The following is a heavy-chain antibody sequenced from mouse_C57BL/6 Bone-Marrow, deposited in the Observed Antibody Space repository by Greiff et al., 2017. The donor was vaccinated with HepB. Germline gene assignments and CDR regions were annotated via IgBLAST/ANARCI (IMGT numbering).Heavy chain of an antibody. CDR1: GYTFTSYW. V-gene: IGHV1-69*01. CDR3: ARSSNEYWYFDV. CDR2: IDPSDSYT. Sequence: QVQLQQPGAELVMPGASVKLSCKASGYTFTSYWMHWVKQRPGQGLEWIGEIDPSDSYTNYNQKFKGKSTLTVDKSSSTAYMQLSSLTSEDSAVYYCARSSNEYWYFDVWGTGTTVTVSS. D-gene: IGHD2-5*01. J-gene: IGHJ1*03.